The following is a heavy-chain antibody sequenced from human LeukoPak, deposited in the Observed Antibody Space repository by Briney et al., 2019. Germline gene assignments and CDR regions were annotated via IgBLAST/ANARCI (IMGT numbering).Heavy chain of an antibody. J-gene: IGHJ3*01. CDR3: VRGGPLAGHAFDV. V-gene: IGHV3-13*04. D-gene: IGHD6-19*01. Sequence: GGSLRLSCAGSGFTFSKYDMHWVRQATGRGLEWVSDITSGGDTHYQGSVKGRFTISRDNAKNSFYLEMNSLRVGDTAVYYYVRGGPLAGHAFDVWGRGTLVTVS. CDR2: ITSGGDT. CDR1: GFTFSKYD.